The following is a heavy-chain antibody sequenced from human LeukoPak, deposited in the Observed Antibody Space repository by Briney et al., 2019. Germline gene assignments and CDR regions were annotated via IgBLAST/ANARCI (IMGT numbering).Heavy chain of an antibody. D-gene: IGHD2-15*01. CDR2: LSGSDPGT. J-gene: IGHJ4*02. CDR1: GFTFSSFA. Sequence: GGSLRLYCAASGFTFSSFAMSWVRQTPGKGLEWVAALSGSDPGTYYPASVRGRFIISRDNSKNTLYLQMSSLRAEDTAIYYCAKASLGHCSGVFWYHFDYWGQGTLVTVSS. V-gene: IGHV3-23*01. CDR3: AKASLGHCSGVFWYHFDY.